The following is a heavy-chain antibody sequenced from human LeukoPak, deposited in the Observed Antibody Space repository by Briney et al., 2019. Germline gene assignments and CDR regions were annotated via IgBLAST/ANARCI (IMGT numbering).Heavy chain of an antibody. CDR3: ARVYGSGEFFDY. J-gene: IGHJ4*02. V-gene: IGHV4-4*02. CDR1: GGSISSSNW. Sequence: SETLSLTCAVSGGSISSSNWWSWVRQPPGKGLEWIGEINHSGSTNYNPSFKSRVTISVDKSKNQFSLKLSSVTAADTAMYYCARVYGSGEFFDYWGQGTLVTV. D-gene: IGHD3-10*01. CDR2: INHSGST.